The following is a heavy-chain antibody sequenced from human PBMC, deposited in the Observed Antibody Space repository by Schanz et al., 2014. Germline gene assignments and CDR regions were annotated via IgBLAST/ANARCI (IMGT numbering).Heavy chain of an antibody. Sequence: EVQLVESGGGLIQPGGSLRLSCAASGFGFSSYSMNWVRQAPGKGLEWVSYISSASSTINYADSVKGRFTISRDNAKNSLFLHMNSLRAEDTAVYYCVRDILHRVYDSGSPWGQGTLVTVSS. J-gene: IGHJ5*02. D-gene: IGHD3-10*01. CDR3: VRDILHRVYDSGSP. CDR1: GFGFSSYS. CDR2: ISSASSTI. V-gene: IGHV3-48*04.